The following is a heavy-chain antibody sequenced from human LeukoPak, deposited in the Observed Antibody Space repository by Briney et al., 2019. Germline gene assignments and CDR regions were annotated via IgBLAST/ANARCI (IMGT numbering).Heavy chain of an antibody. D-gene: IGHD1-26*01. J-gene: IGHJ4*02. V-gene: IGHV3-23*01. Sequence: PGGSLRLSCAASGFTLSSYAMSWVCQAPGKGLEWVSAISGSGDSTYYADSVKGRFTISRDNSKNTLYLQMNSLRAEDTAVYYCAKGPIGDDYWGQGPLVTVSS. CDR3: AKGPIGDDY. CDR2: ISGSGDST. CDR1: GFTLSSYA.